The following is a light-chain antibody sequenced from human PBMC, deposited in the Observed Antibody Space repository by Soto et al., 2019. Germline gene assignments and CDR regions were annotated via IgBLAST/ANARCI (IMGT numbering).Light chain of an antibody. CDR2: LEGSGSY. CDR1: SGHSNCI. Sequence: QLVLTQSSSASASLGSSVKLTCTLSSGHSNCIIAWHQQQPGKAPRYLMKLEGSGSYNKGSGVPDRCSGSSSGADRYLTISNLQFEDESDYYCETWDSSIMVFGGGTQVTVL. CDR3: ETWDSSIMV. J-gene: IGLJ2*01. V-gene: IGLV4-60*02.